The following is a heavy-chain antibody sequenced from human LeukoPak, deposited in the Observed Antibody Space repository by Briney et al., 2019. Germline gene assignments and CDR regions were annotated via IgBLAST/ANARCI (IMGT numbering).Heavy chain of an antibody. CDR2: IYYSGST. V-gene: IGHV4-59*01. J-gene: IGHJ4*02. D-gene: IGHD3-3*01. CDR1: GGSISSYY. CDR3: ARARGHDFWSGYPYYFDY. Sequence: SETLSLTCTVSGGSISSYYWSWIRQPPGKGLEWIGYIYYSGSTNYNPSLKSRVTISVDTSKNQFSLKLSSVTAADTAVYYCARARGHDFWSGYPYYFDYWAREPWSPSPQ.